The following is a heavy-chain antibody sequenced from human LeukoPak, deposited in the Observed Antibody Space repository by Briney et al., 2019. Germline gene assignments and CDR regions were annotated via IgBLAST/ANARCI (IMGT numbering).Heavy chain of an antibody. CDR3: ARHRAVADLTFDY. V-gene: IGHV1-2*02. J-gene: IGHJ4*02. CDR1: GYTFTGYY. D-gene: IGHD6-19*01. Sequence: ASVKVSCKASGYTFTGYYMHWVRQAPGQGLEWMGWINPNSGGTNYAQKLQGRVTMTTDTSTSTAYMELRSLRSDDTAVYYCARHRAVADLTFDYWGQGTLVTVSS. CDR2: INPNSGGT.